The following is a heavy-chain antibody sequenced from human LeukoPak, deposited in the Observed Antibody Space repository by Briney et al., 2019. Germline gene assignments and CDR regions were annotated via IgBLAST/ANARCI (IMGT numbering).Heavy chain of an antibody. Sequence: GASVKVSCKASGGTFSSYAISWVRQAPGQGLEWMGGIIPIFGTANYAQKFQGRVTITADESTSTAYMELSSLRSEDTAVYYCASPDRVQAAIGWNAFDYWGQGTLVTVSS. D-gene: IGHD2-2*02. CDR1: GGTFSSYA. V-gene: IGHV1-69*13. CDR2: IIPIFGTA. J-gene: IGHJ4*02. CDR3: ASPDRVQAAIGWNAFDY.